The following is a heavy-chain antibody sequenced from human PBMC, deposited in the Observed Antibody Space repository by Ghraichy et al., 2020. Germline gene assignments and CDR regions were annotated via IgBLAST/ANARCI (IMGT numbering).Heavy chain of an antibody. Sequence: GESLNISCKGSGYSFATYWIGWVRQMPGKGLEWMGIIYPGDSDTRYSPSFQGQVTISADKSISTAYLQWSSLKASDTAMYYCARRHNWNPVDFHYWGQGTLVTVSS. CDR1: GYSFATYW. CDR3: ARRHNWNPVDFHY. V-gene: IGHV5-51*01. CDR2: IYPGDSDT. J-gene: IGHJ4*02. D-gene: IGHD1-20*01.